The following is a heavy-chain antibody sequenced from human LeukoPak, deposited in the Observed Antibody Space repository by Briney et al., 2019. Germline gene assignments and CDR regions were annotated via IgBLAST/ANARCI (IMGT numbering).Heavy chain of an antibody. V-gene: IGHV3-7*01. CDR3: ARDSSGNLDY. CDR2: IKRDGSEK. D-gene: IGHD1-26*01. Sequence: GGSLRLSCAASGFTFSTYWMAWVRQAPGKGPEWVANIKRDGSEKYYVESVKGRFTISRDNAKNSLFLQMNGLTAEDTSIYYCARDSSGNLDYWGQGALVTVSS. J-gene: IGHJ4*02. CDR1: GFTFSTYW.